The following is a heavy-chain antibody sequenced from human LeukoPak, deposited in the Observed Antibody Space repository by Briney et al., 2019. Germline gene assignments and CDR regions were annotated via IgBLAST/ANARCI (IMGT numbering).Heavy chain of an antibody. CDR3: ARDRGSGWWWNYYYYYGMDV. CDR2: IYSGGST. J-gene: IGHJ6*02. CDR1: GFTVSSNY. Sequence: PGGSLRLSCAASGFTVSSNYMSWVRQAPGKGLEWVSVIYSGGSTYYADSVKGRFTISRDNSKNTLYLQMNSLRAEDTAVYYCARDRGSGWWWNYYYYYGMDVWGQGTTVTVSS. D-gene: IGHD6-19*01. V-gene: IGHV3-66*01.